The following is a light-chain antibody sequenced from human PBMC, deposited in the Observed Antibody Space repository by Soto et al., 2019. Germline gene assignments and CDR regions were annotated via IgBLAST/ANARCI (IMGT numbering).Light chain of an antibody. CDR3: QQRRT. Sequence: EIVLTQSPATLSLSPGERATVSCRASQSVSSYLAWYQQKPGQAPRLLIYDASNRATGIPARFSGSGSGTDFTLTISSLEPEDFAVYYCQQRRTFGQGTKVEIK. J-gene: IGKJ1*01. V-gene: IGKV3-11*01. CDR1: QSVSSY. CDR2: DAS.